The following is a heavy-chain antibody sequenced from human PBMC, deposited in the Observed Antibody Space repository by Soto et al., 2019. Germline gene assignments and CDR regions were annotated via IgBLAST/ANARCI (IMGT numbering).Heavy chain of an antibody. Sequence: SVKVSCKASGGTFSSYTISWVRQAPGQGLEWMGRIIPILGIANYAQKFQGRVTITADKSTSTAYMELSSLRSEDTAVYYCARELIRDDYGDLDYWGQGTLVPVAS. CDR1: GGTFSSYT. V-gene: IGHV1-69*04. D-gene: IGHD4-17*01. CDR2: IIPILGIA. CDR3: ARELIRDDYGDLDY. J-gene: IGHJ4*02.